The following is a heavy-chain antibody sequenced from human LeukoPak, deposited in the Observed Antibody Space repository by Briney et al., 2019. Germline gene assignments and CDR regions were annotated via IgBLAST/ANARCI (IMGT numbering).Heavy chain of an antibody. CDR1: AGSFGGYY. J-gene: IGHJ5*02. CDR3: ARGRQWELPFNWFDP. CDR2: INHSGST. D-gene: IGHD1-26*01. V-gene: IGHV4-34*01. Sequence: SPTLSLPRARNAGSFGGYYWRWIRQPPGKGLEWIGEINHSGSTNYNPSLKSRVTISVDTSKNQFSLKLSSVAAADTAVYYCARGRQWELPFNWFDPWGQGTLVTVSS.